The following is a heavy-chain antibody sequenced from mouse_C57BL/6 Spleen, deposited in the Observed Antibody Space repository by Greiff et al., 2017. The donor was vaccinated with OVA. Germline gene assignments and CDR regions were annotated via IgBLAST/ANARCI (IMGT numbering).Heavy chain of an antibody. CDR3: ARWGDYYGSSWYFDV. Sequence: VQLQQPGAELVKPGASVKLSCKASGYTFTSYWMHWVKQRPGQGLEWIGMIHPNSGSTNYNEKFKSKATLTVDKSSSTAYMQLSSLTSEDSAVYYCARWGDYYGSSWYFDVWGTGTTVTVSS. J-gene: IGHJ1*03. V-gene: IGHV1-64*01. CDR2: IHPNSGST. CDR1: GYTFTSYW. D-gene: IGHD1-1*01.